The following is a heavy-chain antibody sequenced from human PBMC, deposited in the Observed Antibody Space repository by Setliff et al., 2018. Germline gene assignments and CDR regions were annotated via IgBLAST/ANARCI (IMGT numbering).Heavy chain of an antibody. CDR3: ARDRPDGGHDY. D-gene: IGHD3-16*01. J-gene: IGHJ4*02. V-gene: IGHV5-51*01. CDR1: GFTFTNYW. Sequence: GESLKISCKGSGFTFTNYWIAWVRQVPGKGLEWMGINYPGDSDTRYSPSFQGQVTLSADKSISTAYLQWSSLKTSDTAMYYCARDRPDGGHDYWGQGSLVTVSS. CDR2: NYPGDSDT.